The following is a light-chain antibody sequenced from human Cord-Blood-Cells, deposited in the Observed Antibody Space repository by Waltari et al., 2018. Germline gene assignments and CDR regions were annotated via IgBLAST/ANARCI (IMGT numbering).Light chain of an antibody. CDR1: QSVSST. J-gene: IGKJ3*01. CDR3: QQYNNWPFT. V-gene: IGKV3-15*01. CDR2: GAS. Sequence: EIVMTQSPAILSVSPGERATLSCRASQSVSSTLAWYQQKPGQAPRLLIYGASTRATGIPARFSGSGSGTEFTLTISSLQSEDFAVYYCQQYNNWPFTFGPGTKVDIK.